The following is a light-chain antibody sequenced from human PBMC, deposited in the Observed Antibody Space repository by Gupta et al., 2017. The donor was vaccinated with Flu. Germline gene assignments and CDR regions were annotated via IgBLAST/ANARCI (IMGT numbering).Light chain of an antibody. CDR1: SGSIANNY. V-gene: IGLV6-57*01. J-gene: IGLJ2*01. CDR3: QSSDSSLRVA. Sequence: VFISCTRSSGSIANNYVQWYQQRPGSPLIAVIYEDDQRPSGVPGRFSASIDRSSNTASLTISGLQTEDEAAYYCQSSDSSLRVAFGGGTKLTVL. CDR2: EDD.